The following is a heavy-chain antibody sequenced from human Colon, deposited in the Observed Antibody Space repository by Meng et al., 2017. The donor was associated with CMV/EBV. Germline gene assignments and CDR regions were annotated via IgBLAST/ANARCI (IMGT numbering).Heavy chain of an antibody. Sequence: GESLKISCAASGFTLNSPFSTFSFNWVRQAPGKGLEWVARITSQGHYILYGDSVRGRFTISRDNVNNSVYLQMNNLRAEDTAVYYCVKPRDADYEFDFESWGQGTLVTVSS. D-gene: IGHD3-22*01. CDR2: ITSQGHYI. J-gene: IGHJ4*02. CDR1: GFTLNSPFSTFS. CDR3: VKPRDADYEFDFES. V-gene: IGHV3-21*01.